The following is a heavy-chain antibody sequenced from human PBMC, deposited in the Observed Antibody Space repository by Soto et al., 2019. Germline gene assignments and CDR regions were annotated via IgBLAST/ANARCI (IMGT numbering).Heavy chain of an antibody. D-gene: IGHD6-25*01. Sequence: ASVEVSWKASGYTFTTYDVSWVRQAIGQGLEWMGWMNPSNGNTGYAQKFQGRVTMTRNTSISTVYMELSGLRPDDTAVYYCARRKERSGPHYFDYWGQGTRVTVSS. CDR2: MNPSNGNT. J-gene: IGHJ4*02. V-gene: IGHV1-8*02. CDR1: GYTFTTYD. CDR3: ARRKERSGPHYFDY.